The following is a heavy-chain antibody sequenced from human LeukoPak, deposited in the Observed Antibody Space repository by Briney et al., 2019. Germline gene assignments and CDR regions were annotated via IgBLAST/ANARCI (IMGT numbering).Heavy chain of an antibody. CDR3: ARDSVEWYIFDY. J-gene: IGHJ4*02. CDR1: GVTLSSYW. D-gene: IGHD3-3*01. CDR2: TNRDGSST. Sequence: PGGSLRLSCAASGVTLSSYWMHWVRQAPGKGPVWVPRTNRDGSSTAYADSVKGRFTISKDNAKNTLYLLMNSLRAEDTAVYYCARDSVEWYIFDYWGQGTLVTVSS. V-gene: IGHV3-74*01.